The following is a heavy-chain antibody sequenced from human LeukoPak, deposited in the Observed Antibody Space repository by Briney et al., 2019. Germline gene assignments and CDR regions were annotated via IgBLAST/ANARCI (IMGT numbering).Heavy chain of an antibody. CDR3: ARSPLDEAFDI. J-gene: IGHJ3*02. D-gene: IGHD3-3*01. V-gene: IGHV4-59*01. Sequence: SETLTLTCSVPGGSISSYYWSWIRQPPGKGLEWIGYIYYSGTTNYNPSLKSRVTISVDTSKNQYSLKLSSMTAADTAVYYCARSPLDEAFDIWGQGTMVTVSS. CDR1: GGSISSYY. CDR2: IYYSGTT.